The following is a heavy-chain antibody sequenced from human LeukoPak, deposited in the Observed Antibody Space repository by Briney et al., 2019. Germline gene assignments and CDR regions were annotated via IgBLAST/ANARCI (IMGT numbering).Heavy chain of an antibody. CDR3: ARDREAWFDP. CDR1: GYSISSGYY. J-gene: IGHJ5*02. Sequence: SETLSLTCTVSGYSISSGYYWGWIRQPPGKGLEWIGSIYHSGSTYYNPSLKSRVTISVDTSKNQFSLKLSSVTAADTAVYYCARDREAWFDPWGQGTLVTVSS. V-gene: IGHV4-38-2*02. CDR2: IYHSGST.